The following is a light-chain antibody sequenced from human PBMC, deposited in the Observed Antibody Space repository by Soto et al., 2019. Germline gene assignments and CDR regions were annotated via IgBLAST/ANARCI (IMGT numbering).Light chain of an antibody. CDR1: QSIASF. J-gene: IGKJ2*01. Sequence: DVQMTQSPSSLSASVGDRVTITCRASQSIASFLNWYQQRPGTAPKLLIYAASNLESGVPSRFSGRGSATDYTLSISSLQPEDFATYFCQQNYSMPVTFGQGTKLE. CDR3: QQNYSMPVT. V-gene: IGKV1-39*01. CDR2: AAS.